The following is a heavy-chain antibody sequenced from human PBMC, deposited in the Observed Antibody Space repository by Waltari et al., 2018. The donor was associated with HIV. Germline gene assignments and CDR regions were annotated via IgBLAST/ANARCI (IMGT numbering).Heavy chain of an antibody. CDR3: ARVPFDYGGNPVNWFDP. V-gene: IGHV1-8*01. CDR2: VKPNSGNT. D-gene: IGHD4-17*01. Sequence: QVQLVQSGAEVKKPGASVKVSCKASGYTFTSYDINWVRQATGQGLEWMGWVKPNSGNTGYAKKFQGRVNMNRNNSKRTAYKELSSLRSEETAVYYRARVPFDYGGNPVNWFDPWGQGTLVTVSS. CDR1: GYTFTSYD. J-gene: IGHJ5*02.